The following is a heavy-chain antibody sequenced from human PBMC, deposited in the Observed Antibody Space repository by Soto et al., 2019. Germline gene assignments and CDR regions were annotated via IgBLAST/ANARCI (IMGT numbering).Heavy chain of an antibody. Sequence: EVQLVEYGGGLIQPGGSLRLSCAASGFTLSANYMSWVRQAPGKGLEWVSVIYSDDSTYYADSVKGRFTISRDNSKNTLFLQMNSLRAEDTAVYYCARSYSTSLNWFDPWGQGTLVSVSS. CDR2: IYSDDST. V-gene: IGHV3-53*01. D-gene: IGHD2-2*01. CDR1: GFTLSANY. CDR3: ARSYSTSLNWFDP. J-gene: IGHJ5*02.